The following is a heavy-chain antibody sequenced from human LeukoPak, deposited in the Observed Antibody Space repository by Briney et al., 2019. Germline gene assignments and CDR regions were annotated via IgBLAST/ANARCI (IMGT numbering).Heavy chain of an antibody. CDR3: ARVLTAAGLDF. J-gene: IGHJ4*02. D-gene: IGHD6-25*01. V-gene: IGHV4-38-2*02. Sequence: AETQSLTCTVSGHSISGCRTWGPARQPPGTGPEWIGNIHNKGRTVSNPSIKSRLTMTLDTSTNQFSLKVNSVTAADTAFYYCARVLTAAGLDFWGEGGLVSISS. CDR1: GHSISGCRT. CDR2: IHNKGRT.